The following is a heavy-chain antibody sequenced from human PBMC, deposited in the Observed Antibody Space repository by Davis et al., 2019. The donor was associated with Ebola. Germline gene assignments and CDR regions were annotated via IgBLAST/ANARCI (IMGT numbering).Heavy chain of an antibody. CDR3: ARARDGYSYDYYYGMDV. J-gene: IGHJ6*02. CDR1: GGTFSSYA. CDR2: IIPIFGTA. D-gene: IGHD5-18*01. V-gene: IGHV1-69*13. Sequence: AASVKVSCKASGGTFSSYAISWVRQAPGQGLEWMGGIIPIFGTANYAQKFQGRVTITADESTSTAYMELSSLRSEDTAVYYCARARDGYSYDYYYGMDVWGQGTTVTVSS.